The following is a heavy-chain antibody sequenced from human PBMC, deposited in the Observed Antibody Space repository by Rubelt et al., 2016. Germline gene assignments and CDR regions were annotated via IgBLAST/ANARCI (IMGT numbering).Heavy chain of an antibody. CDR2: IYYSGST. CDR1: GYSISSGYY. Sequence: QVQLQESGPGLVKPSETLSLTCTVSGYSISSGYYWGWIRQPPGKGLEWIGYIYYSGSTNYNPSLKSRVTISVDTSKNQFSLKLSSVTAADTAVYYCARHYYGSGSYLDYWGQGTLVTVSS. J-gene: IGHJ4*02. CDR3: ARHYYGSGSYLDY. D-gene: IGHD3-10*01. V-gene: IGHV4-38-2*02.